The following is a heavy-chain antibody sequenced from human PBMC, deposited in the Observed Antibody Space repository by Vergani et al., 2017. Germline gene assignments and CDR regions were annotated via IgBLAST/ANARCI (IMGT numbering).Heavy chain of an antibody. Sequence: EVQLVESGGGLVQPGGSLRLSCAASGFTFSSYEMNWVRQAPGKGLEWVSYISSSGSGGSTYYADSVKGRFTLSRDNSKNTLYLQMNSLRVDDTAVYYCAKDGSSLERWSLDWFDPWGQGTLVTVSS. V-gene: IGHV3-23*04. CDR2: SSGSGGST. J-gene: IGHJ5*02. CDR1: GFTFSSYE. CDR3: AKDGSSLERWSLDWFDP. D-gene: IGHD4-23*01.